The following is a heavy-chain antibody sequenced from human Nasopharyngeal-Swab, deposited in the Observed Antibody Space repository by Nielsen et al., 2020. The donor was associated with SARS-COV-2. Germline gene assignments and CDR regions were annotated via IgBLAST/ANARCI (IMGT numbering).Heavy chain of an antibody. D-gene: IGHD3/OR15-3a*01. Sequence: GSLRLSCAVYGGSFSGYYWSWIRQPPGKGLEWIGEVNHSGSTNYNPSLKSRVTISVDTSKNQFSLKLSSVTAADTAVYYCARVRTGLYYYGMDVWGQGTTVTVSS. CDR2: VNHSGST. CDR1: GGSFSGYY. V-gene: IGHV4-34*01. CDR3: ARVRTGLYYYGMDV. J-gene: IGHJ6*02.